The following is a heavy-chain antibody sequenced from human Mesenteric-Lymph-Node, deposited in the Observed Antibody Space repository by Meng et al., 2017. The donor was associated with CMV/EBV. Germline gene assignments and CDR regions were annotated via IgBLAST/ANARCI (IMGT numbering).Heavy chain of an antibody. J-gene: IGHJ4*02. V-gene: IGHV1-8*01. Sequence: ASVKVSCKASGYTFTSYDINWVRQATGQGLEWMGWMNPNSGNTGYAQKFQGRVTMTRNTSISTAYMELSSLRSEDTAMYYCARVVGTMVRGIFKYWGQGTLVTVSS. CDR2: MNPNSGNT. CDR1: GYTFTSYD. CDR3: ARVVGTMVRGIFKY. D-gene: IGHD3-10*01.